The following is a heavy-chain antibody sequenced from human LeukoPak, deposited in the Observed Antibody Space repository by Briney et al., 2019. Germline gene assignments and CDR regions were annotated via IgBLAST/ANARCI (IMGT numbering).Heavy chain of an antibody. D-gene: IGHD3-9*01. CDR3: ARESGFDWLLPHRRGYFDY. Sequence: VASVKVSCKASGYTFTGYYMHWVRQAPGQGLEWMGWINPNSGGTNYAQKFQGRVTMTRDTSISTAYMELSRLRSDDTAVYYCARESGFDWLLPHRRGYFDYWGQGTLVTVSS. CDR1: GYTFTGYY. CDR2: INPNSGGT. V-gene: IGHV1-2*02. J-gene: IGHJ4*02.